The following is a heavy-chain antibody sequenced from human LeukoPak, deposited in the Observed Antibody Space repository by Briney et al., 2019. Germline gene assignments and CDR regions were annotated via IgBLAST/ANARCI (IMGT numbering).Heavy chain of an antibody. CDR2: VSYSGIT. CDR1: GGSISSSDFRSYD. J-gene: IGHJ5*01. V-gene: IGHV4-39*07. CDR3: ARGCCVHRSWFDS. D-gene: IGHD2-15*01. Sequence: SETLSLTCPVSGGSISSSDFRSYDFHWGWIRQPPGKGLEWIGCVSYSGITSYNRSLRGRVTISLGLSKNQFSLTLSSVTAADTAVYYCARGCCVHRSWFDSWGRGTLVTVSS.